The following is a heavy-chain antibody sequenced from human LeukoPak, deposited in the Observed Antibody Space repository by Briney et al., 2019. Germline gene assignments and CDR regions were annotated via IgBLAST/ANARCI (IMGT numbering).Heavy chain of an antibody. CDR1: GFTVSSNY. CDR3: ARDVVAGILDY. Sequence: PGGSLRLSCAASGFTVSSNYMNWVRQAPGKGLEWVSVIYSGGSTYYADSVKGRFTISRDNSKNTLYLQMNSLRAEDTAVYYCARDVVAGILDYWGQGTLVTVSS. CDR2: IYSGGST. V-gene: IGHV3-53*01. J-gene: IGHJ4*02. D-gene: IGHD6-19*01.